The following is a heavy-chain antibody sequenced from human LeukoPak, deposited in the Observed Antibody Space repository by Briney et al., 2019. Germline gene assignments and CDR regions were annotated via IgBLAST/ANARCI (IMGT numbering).Heavy chain of an antibody. J-gene: IGHJ5*02. V-gene: IGHV1-8*01. D-gene: IGHD3-10*01. CDR1: GYTFTSYD. CDR3: ARGRSITMVRGGAHPGNNWFDP. CDR2: MNPNSGNT. Sequence: ASVKVSCKASGYTFTSYDINWVRQATGQGLEWMGWMNPNSGNTGYAQKFQGRVTMTRNTSISTAYMELSSLRSEDTAVYYCARGRSITMVRGGAHPGNNWFDPWGQGTLVTVSS.